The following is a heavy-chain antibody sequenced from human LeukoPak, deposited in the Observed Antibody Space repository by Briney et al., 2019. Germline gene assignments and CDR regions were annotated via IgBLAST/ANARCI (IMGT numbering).Heavy chain of an antibody. V-gene: IGHV4-59*01. D-gene: IGHD4-17*01. CDR2: ISYSVST. CDR3: AREDPQTTVPEGLDV. CDR1: GGSISTYY. Sequence: SETLSLTCTVSGGSISTYYWSWIRQPPGKGLEWIGYISYSVSTNYNPSLKSRVTISVDTSKNQFSLKLSSVTAADTAVYYCAREDPQTTVPEGLDVWGQGTTVTVSS. J-gene: IGHJ6*02.